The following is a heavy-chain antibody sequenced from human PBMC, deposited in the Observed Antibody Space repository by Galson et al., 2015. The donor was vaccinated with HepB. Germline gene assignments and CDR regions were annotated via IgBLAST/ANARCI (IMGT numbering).Heavy chain of an antibody. Sequence: QSGAEVKKPGESLKISCKGSGYSFTSYWIGWVRQMPGKGLEWMGIIYPGDSDTRYSPSFQGQVTISADKSISTAYLHMNSLRVEDTAVYYCANTGFYGSERLHVMDVRGQGTTVTVSS. J-gene: IGHJ6*02. CDR3: ANTGFYGSERLHVMDV. CDR1: GYSFTSYW. V-gene: IGHV5-51*01. D-gene: IGHD3-10*01. CDR2: IYPGDSDT.